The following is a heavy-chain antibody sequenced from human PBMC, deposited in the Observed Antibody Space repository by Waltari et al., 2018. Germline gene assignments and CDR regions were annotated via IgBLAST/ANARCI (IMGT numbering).Heavy chain of an antibody. V-gene: IGHV1-2*02. CDR1: GYTFSDYY. CDR2: INPYSGGT. CDR3: ARAPDFDT. J-gene: IGHJ4*02. Sequence: QMQLVQSGAEVKKPGASVKVSCKASGYTFSDYYMHWVRQAPGQGLEWMAWINPYSGGTYSAQKFQGRVTMTRDTSISTAYMELSGLTSDDTAVYYCARAPDFDTWGQGTQVTVSS.